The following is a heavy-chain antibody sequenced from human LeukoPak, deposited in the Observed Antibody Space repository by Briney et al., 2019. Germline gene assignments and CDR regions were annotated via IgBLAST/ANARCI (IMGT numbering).Heavy chain of an antibody. J-gene: IGHJ4*02. CDR3: VKDVLATIGFDW. CDR1: GFTLSKYA. D-gene: IGHD5-24*01. V-gene: IGHV3-64D*09. Sequence: GGSLRLSCSASGFTLSKYAMHWVRQAPGKGPEYVSGIASDGGSTYYTDSVKGRFTISRDNSKKTLYLQMGSLRTEDTAVYYCVKDVLATIGFDWWGQGTLVTVSS. CDR2: IASDGGST.